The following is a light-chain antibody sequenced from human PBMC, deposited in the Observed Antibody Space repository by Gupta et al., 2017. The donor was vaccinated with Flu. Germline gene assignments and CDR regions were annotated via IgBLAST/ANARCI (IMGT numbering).Light chain of an antibody. J-gene: IGLJ2*01. Sequence: SFDLTQPPSVSVSPGQTARITCFGDVLSRQYTYWYQQRPGQAPSVLIYKDSERPPGVPGRFSGSSSGTRATLTISGVQAEDAADYYCQSADNTDVVFGGGTRRTVL. CDR1: VLSRQY. CDR2: KDS. V-gene: IGLV3-25*02. CDR3: QSADNTDVV.